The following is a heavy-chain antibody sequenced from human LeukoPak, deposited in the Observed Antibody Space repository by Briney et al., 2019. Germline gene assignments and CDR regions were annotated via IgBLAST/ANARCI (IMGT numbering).Heavy chain of an antibody. CDR1: GFTFNSYG. J-gene: IGHJ6*03. Sequence: PGGSLRLSCAASGFTFNSYGMHWVRQAPGKGLEWVAFIRYDGSNKYYVDSVKGRLTISRDNSKNTLFLQMNSLRAEDTAVYYCAKSGLPQYYMDVWGKGTTVTVS. D-gene: IGHD2-15*01. CDR2: IRYDGSNK. CDR3: AKSGLPQYYMDV. V-gene: IGHV3-30*02.